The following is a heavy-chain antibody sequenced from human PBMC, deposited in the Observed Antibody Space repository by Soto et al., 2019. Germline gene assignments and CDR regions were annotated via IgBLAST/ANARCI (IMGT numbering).Heavy chain of an antibody. CDR2: IIPIFGTA. Sequence: QVQLVQSGAEVKKPGSSVKVSCKASGGTFSSYAISWVRQAPGQGLEWMGGIIPIFGTANYAQKFQGRVTITADEATSTAYMELSSLRSEDTAVYYCARDRPALLLTYYGMDVWGQGTTVTVSS. D-gene: IGHD2-15*01. J-gene: IGHJ6*02. V-gene: IGHV1-69*01. CDR3: ARDRPALLLTYYGMDV. CDR1: GGTFSSYA.